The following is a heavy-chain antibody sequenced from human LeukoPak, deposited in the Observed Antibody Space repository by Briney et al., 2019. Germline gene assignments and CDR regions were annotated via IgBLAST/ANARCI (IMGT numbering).Heavy chain of an antibody. CDR1: GGTFGSYA. J-gene: IGHJ3*02. CDR2: IIPIFGTA. D-gene: IGHD3-16*01. V-gene: IGHV1-69*05. Sequence: GASVKVSCKAPGGTFGSYAISWVRQAPGQGLEWMGGIIPIFGTANYAQKFQGRVTITTDESTSTAYMELSSLRSEDTAVYYCARDRFAYAFDIWGQGTMVTVSS. CDR3: ARDRFAYAFDI.